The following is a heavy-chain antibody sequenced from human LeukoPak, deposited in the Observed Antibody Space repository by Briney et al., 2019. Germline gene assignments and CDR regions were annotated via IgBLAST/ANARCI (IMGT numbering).Heavy chain of an antibody. CDR3: ARERGVVVITGNYYYMDV. D-gene: IGHD3-22*01. V-gene: IGHV3-21*01. J-gene: IGHJ6*03. CDR2: ISSSSSYI. Sequence: GGSLRLSCAASGFTFSSYNMNWVRQAPGKGLEWVSSISSSSSYIYYADSVKGRFTISRDNAKNSLYLQMNSLRAEDTAVYYCARERGVVVITGNYYYMDVWGKGTTVTISS. CDR1: GFTFSSYN.